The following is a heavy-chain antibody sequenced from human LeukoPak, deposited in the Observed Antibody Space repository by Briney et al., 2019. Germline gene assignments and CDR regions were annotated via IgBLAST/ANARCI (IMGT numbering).Heavy chain of an antibody. CDR3: ARVPGIVLMVYARARNYYYMDV. J-gene: IGHJ6*03. CDR1: GGSISSYY. CDR2: ISYSGST. D-gene: IGHD2-8*01. Sequence: SETLSLTCTVSGGSISSYYWSWIRQPPGKGLEWIGYISYSGSTNYNPSLKSRVTISVDTSKNQFSLKLRSVTAADTAVYYCARVPGIVLMVYARARNYYYMDVWGKGITVTVSS. V-gene: IGHV4-59*08.